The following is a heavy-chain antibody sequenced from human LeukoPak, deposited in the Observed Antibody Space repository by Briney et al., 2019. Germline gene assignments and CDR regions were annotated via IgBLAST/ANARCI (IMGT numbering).Heavy chain of an antibody. CDR2: INSDGRNT. CDR3: VKLSIIGVDY. Sequence: GGSLRLSCAAPGFTFSTYWMHWVRQAPGKGLVWVSGINSDGRNTNYADSVKGRFTISRDNAKNTLYLQMNSLRAEDTAVYYCVKLSIIGVDYWGQGALVTVSS. CDR1: GFTFSTYW. V-gene: IGHV3-74*01. D-gene: IGHD2/OR15-2a*01. J-gene: IGHJ4*02.